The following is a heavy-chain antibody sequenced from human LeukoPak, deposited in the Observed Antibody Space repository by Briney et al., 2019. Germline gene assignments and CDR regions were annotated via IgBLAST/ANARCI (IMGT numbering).Heavy chain of an antibody. V-gene: IGHV4-38-2*02. CDR1: SFSISSGSY. J-gene: IGHJ4*02. D-gene: IGHD5-12*01. CDR3: ARAEMVASMPDS. CDR2: IYPGGNT. Sequence: KSSETLSLTCTVSSFSISSGSYWGWIRQPPGKGLEWSGGIYPGGNTYYHPSLKSRVTISVDTSKNNFSLRLNSVTAADTAVYYCARAEMVASMPDSWGQGTLVTVSS.